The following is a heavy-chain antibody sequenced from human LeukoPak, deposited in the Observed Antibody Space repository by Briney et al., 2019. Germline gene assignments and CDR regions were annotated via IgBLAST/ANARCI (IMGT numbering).Heavy chain of an antibody. CDR1: GGSITSNYY. V-gene: IGHV4-39*01. CDR3: ARRGARDGYNYYTIDY. J-gene: IGHJ4*02. Sequence: PSETLSLTCSVSGGSITSNYYWVWIRPPPGKGLEWIGSIYYSGSTDYNPSLKSRVTISVDTSKNQFSLKLSSVTAADTAVYYCARRGARDGYNYYTIDYWGQGTLVTVSS. CDR2: IYYSGST. D-gene: IGHD5-24*01.